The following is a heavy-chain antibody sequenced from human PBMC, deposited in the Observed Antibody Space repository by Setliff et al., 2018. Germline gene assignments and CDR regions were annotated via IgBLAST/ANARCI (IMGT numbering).Heavy chain of an antibody. CDR3: ARGGTYSSGPLDY. D-gene: IGHD3-22*01. CDR2: FSSRNDYI. CDR1: GFSFSNYA. V-gene: IGHV3-21*01. J-gene: IGHJ4*02. Sequence: LRLSCEASGFSFSNYAMNWVRQAPGKGLEWVASFSSRNDYIYHADSVKGRFTISRDNAKTSLYLQMGSLRTEDMAVYHCARGGTYSSGPLDYWGQGTLVTVSS.